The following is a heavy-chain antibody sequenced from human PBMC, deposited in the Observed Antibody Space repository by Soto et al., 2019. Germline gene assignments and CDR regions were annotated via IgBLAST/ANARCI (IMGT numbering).Heavy chain of an antibody. D-gene: IGHD3-3*01. V-gene: IGHV3-23*01. J-gene: IGHJ2*01. CDR3: AFFVSSRRRHTRYRSGLGIPAEPLSDL. Sequence: KGLEWVSAISGSGGSTYYADSVKGRFTSSRDNFKNTLYLQMNSLRAEDTAVYYCAFFVSSRRRHTRYRSGLGIPAEPLSDL. CDR2: ISGSGGST.